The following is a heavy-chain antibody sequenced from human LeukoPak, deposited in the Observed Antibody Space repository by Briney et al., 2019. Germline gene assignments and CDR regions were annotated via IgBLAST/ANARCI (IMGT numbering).Heavy chain of an antibody. J-gene: IGHJ4*02. V-gene: IGHV3-30*03. CDR2: ISHEGSQT. CDR1: GFSFGSYG. Sequence: PGGSLRLSCAASGFSFGSYGIHWVRQAPGKGREWVAVISHEGSQTYYADSVRGRFTISRDNSKNMVYLQMNSLRVEDTAVYYCARTREQWQVLDYWGEGTLVTVSS. D-gene: IGHD6-19*01. CDR3: ARTREQWQVLDY.